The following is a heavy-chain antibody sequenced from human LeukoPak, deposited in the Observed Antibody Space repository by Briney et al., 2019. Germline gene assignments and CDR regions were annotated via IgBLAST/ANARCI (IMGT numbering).Heavy chain of an antibody. V-gene: IGHV4-34*01. D-gene: IGHD3-10*01. CDR2: INHSGST. J-gene: IGHJ4*02. Sequence: SETLSLTCAVYGGSFSGYYWSWIRQPPGKGLEWIGEINHSGSTNYNPSLKSRATISVDTSKNQFSLKLSSVTAADTAVYYCARSYYGSGSYSPFDYWGQGTLVTVSS. CDR3: ARSYYGSGSYSPFDY. CDR1: GGSFSGYY.